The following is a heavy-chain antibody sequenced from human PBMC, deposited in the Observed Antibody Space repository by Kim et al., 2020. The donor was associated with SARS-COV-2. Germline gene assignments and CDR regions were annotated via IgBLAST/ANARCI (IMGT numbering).Heavy chain of an antibody. CDR3: ARLGRLDSSSHFDY. V-gene: IGHV1-46*01. D-gene: IGHD6-13*01. J-gene: IGHJ4*02. Sequence: AQKFQGRVTMTRDTSTSTVYMELSSLRSEDTAVYYCARLGRLDSSSHFDYWGQGTLVTVSS.